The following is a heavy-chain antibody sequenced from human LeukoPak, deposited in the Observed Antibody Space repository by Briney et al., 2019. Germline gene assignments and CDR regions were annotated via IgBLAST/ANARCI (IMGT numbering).Heavy chain of an antibody. Sequence: PSETLSLTCTVSGGSISSYYWSWIRQPAGKGLEWIGRIYTSGSTNYNPSLKSRVTMSVDTSKNQFSLKLSSVTAADTAVYYCARGYSSGWFSPPSDYWGQGTLVTVSS. CDR3: ARGYSSGWFSPPSDY. CDR2: IYTSGST. J-gene: IGHJ4*02. V-gene: IGHV4-4*07. CDR1: GGSISSYY. D-gene: IGHD6-19*01.